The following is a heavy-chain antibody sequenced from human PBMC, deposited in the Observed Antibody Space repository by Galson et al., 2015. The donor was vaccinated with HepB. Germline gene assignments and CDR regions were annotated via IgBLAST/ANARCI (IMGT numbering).Heavy chain of an antibody. Sequence: SVKVSCKASGYTFTSYYMHWVRQAPGQGLEWMGIINPSGGSTSYAQKLQGRVTMTRDTSTSTVYMELSSLRSEDTAVYYCARDRVPGGNYYGSGSYYNDPFGYYYYGMDVWGQGTTVTVSS. CDR3: ARDRVPGGNYYGSGSYYNDPFGYYYYGMDV. CDR2: INPSGGST. J-gene: IGHJ6*02. CDR1: GYTFTSYY. D-gene: IGHD3-10*01. V-gene: IGHV1-46*04.